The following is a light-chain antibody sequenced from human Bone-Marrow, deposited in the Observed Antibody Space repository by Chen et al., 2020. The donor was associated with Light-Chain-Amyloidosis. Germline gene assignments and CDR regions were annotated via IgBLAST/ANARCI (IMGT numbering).Light chain of an antibody. CDR2: DVT. V-gene: IGLV2-11*01. Sequence: QSALTQPRSVSGSPGQSVTISCTGTSSDVGGYDYVSWYQQHPGKAPQLMIFDVTKRPSGVPHRFSGSKSGDTASLTISGLQTEDEADYYCCSYAGAYKYVFGTGTKVTVL. CDR1: SSDVGGYDY. J-gene: IGLJ1*01. CDR3: CSYAGAYKYV.